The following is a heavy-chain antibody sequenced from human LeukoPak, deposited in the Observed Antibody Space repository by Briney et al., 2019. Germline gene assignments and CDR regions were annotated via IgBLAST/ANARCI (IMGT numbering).Heavy chain of an antibody. CDR2: ISAYNGNT. CDR3: ARDSQLRYFDWLSPTYYYYYMDV. CDR1: GYTFTSYG. D-gene: IGHD3-9*01. V-gene: IGHV1-18*01. J-gene: IGHJ6*03. Sequence: ASVKVSCKASGYTFTSYGISWVRQAPGQGLEWMGWISAYNGNTNYAQKLQGRVTMTTDTSTSTAYMELRSLRSDDTAVYYCARDSQLRYFDWLSPTYYYYYMDVWGKGTTVTISS.